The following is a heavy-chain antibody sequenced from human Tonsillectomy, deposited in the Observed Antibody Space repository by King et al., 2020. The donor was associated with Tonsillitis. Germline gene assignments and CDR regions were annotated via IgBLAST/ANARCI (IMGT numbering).Heavy chain of an antibody. CDR3: AIAVNSYYYMDV. CDR2: IWYNGRNK. D-gene: IGHD3-10*01. CDR1: GFTFSSYG. V-gene: IGHV3-33*08. J-gene: IGHJ6*04. Sequence: HVQLVESGGGVVQPGRSLRLSCAASGFTFSSYGIHWVRQAPGKGLEWVAVIWYNGRNKYYADSVKGRFTISRDNSKNTLYLQMNSLRVEATAVYYCAIAVNSYYYMDVWGKGTTVTVSS.